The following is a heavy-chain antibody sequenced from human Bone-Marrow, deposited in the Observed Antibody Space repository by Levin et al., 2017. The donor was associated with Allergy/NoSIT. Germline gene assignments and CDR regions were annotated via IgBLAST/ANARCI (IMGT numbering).Heavy chain of an antibody. V-gene: IGHV3-9*01. J-gene: IGHJ4*02. D-gene: IGHD4-17*01. CDR3: AKGPPPGDYLTNYFDY. CDR1: GFTFDDYA. CDR2: ISWNSGSI. Sequence: GGSLRLSCAASGFTFDDYAMHWVRQAPGKGLEWVSGISWNSGSIGYADSVKGRFTISRDNAKNSLYLQMNSLRAEDTALYYCAKGPPPGDYLTNYFDYWGQGTLVTVSS.